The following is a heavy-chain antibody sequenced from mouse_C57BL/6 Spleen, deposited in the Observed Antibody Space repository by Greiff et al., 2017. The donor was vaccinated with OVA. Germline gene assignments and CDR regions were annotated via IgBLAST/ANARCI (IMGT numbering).Heavy chain of an antibody. CDR2: ISSGGSYT. CDR1: GFTFSSYG. CDR3: ARGIYYDYGEYYAMDY. J-gene: IGHJ4*01. D-gene: IGHD2-4*01. Sequence: EVQLVESGGDLVKPGGSLKLSCAASGFTFSSYGMSWVRQTPDKRLEWVATISSGGSYTYYPDSVKGRFTISRDNAKNTLYLQMSSLKSEDTAMYYCARGIYYDYGEYYAMDYWGQGTSVTVSS. V-gene: IGHV5-6*01.